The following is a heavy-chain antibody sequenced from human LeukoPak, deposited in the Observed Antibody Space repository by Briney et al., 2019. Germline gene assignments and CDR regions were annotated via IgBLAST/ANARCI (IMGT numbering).Heavy chain of an antibody. V-gene: IGHV4-39*01. CDR2: IYNSGST. CDR1: GGSISSSSYY. CDR3: ARHLGYQLLWGFDY. D-gene: IGHD2-2*01. Sequence: SXXLSLTCTVSGGSISSSSYYWGWIRQPPGKGLEWIGSIYNSGSTYYNPSLKSRVTISVDTSKNQFSLKLSSVTAADTAVYYCARHLGYQLLWGFDYWGQGTLVTVSS. J-gene: IGHJ4*02.